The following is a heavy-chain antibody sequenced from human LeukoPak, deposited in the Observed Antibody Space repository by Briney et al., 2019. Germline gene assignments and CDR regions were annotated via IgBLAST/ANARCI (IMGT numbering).Heavy chain of an antibody. Sequence: ASVKVSCKASGYTFTSYDINWVRQATGQGLEWMGWMNPNSGNTGYAQKFQGRVTMTRSTSISTAYMELSSLRSEDTAVYYCARGPGWSWYFSYSLGLQFDYWGQGTLVTVSS. D-gene: IGHD6-13*01. CDR2: MNPNSGNT. CDR1: GYTFTSYD. J-gene: IGHJ4*02. CDR3: ARGPGWSWYFSYSLGLQFDY. V-gene: IGHV1-8*01.